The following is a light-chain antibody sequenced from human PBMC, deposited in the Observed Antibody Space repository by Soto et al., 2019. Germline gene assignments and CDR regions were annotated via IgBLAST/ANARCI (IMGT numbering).Light chain of an antibody. J-gene: IGLJ1*01. CDR2: KNN. CDR3: ATWEDSLNDYV. V-gene: IGLV1-47*01. Sequence: QSVLTQPPSASGTPGQRVTISCSGSSSNIGSNFVYWYQQLPGTAPKLLIFKNNQRPSGVPDRSSGSKSGTSASLAISGLRSGDEADYYCATWEDSLNDYVFATGTKVTVL. CDR1: SSNIGSNF.